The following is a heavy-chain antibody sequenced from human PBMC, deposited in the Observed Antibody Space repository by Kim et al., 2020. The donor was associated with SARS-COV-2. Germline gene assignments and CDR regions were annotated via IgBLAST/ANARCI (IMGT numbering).Heavy chain of an antibody. D-gene: IGHD3-3*01. J-gene: IGHJ6*02. CDR3: ARGRAGVVPSPVLGLGPYYEYYALDV. V-gene: IGHV4-34*01. Sequence: SETLSLTCAVYVGSFSGYHWTWIRQSPGKGLEWIGEITHSGATNYNPSLKSRVAISVDTSKNQFSVKVKSVTAADTAVYFCARGRAGVVPSPVLGLGPYYEYYALDVWGQGTTVSVSS. CDR1: VGSFSGYH. CDR2: ITHSGAT.